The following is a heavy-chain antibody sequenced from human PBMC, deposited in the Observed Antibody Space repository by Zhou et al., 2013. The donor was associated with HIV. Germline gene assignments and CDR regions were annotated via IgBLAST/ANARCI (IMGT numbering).Heavy chain of an antibody. Sequence: QVQLVQSGAEVKKPGSSVKVSCKASGGTLSIYAITWVRQAPGQGLEWVGGIIPMYDTPNYAQKFKGRVTITADGSTSTAYMELSGLRSEDTALYYCARGLAAAGMDYYYGMGVWGQGTTVTVSS. CDR2: IIPMYDTP. CDR3: ARGLAAAGMDYYYGMGV. CDR1: GGTLSIYA. V-gene: IGHV1-69*12. J-gene: IGHJ6*02. D-gene: IGHD6-13*01.